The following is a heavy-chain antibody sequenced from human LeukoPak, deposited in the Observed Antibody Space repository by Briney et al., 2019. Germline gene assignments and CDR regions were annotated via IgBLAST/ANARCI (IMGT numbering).Heavy chain of an antibody. CDR2: ISWNSGSI. CDR1: GFTFDDYA. J-gene: IGHJ1*01. V-gene: IGHV3-9*01. Sequence: ARGSLRLSCAASGFTFDDYAMHWVRQAPGKGLEWVSGISWNSGSIGYADSVKGRFTISRDNAKNSLYLQMNSLRAEDTALYYCAKDVSGWLARDFQHWGQGTLVTVSS. CDR3: AKDVSGWLARDFQH. D-gene: IGHD6-19*01.